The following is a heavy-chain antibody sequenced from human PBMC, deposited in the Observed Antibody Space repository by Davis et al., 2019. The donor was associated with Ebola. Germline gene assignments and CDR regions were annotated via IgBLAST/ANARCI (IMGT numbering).Heavy chain of an antibody. Sequence: PGGSLRLSCAASGFTFSSYSMNWVRQAPGKGLEWVSSISSSSSHIYYADSVKGRFTISRDNAKNSLYLQMNSLRAEDTAVYYCARDRRYYDSSGYYYVFYYYGMDVWGQGTTVTVSS. CDR3: ARDRRYYDSSGYYYVFYYYGMDV. CDR2: ISSSSSHI. CDR1: GFTFSSYS. D-gene: IGHD3-22*01. V-gene: IGHV3-21*01. J-gene: IGHJ6*02.